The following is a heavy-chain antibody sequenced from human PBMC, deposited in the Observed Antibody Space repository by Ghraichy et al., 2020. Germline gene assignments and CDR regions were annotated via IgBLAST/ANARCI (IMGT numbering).Heavy chain of an antibody. CDR2: FYYTGIT. J-gene: IGHJ6*02. CDR1: GGSISGYH. CDR3: ARGSITYYYGLDV. V-gene: IGHV4-59*08. Sequence: SETLSLTCTVSGGSISGYHWTWIRQPPGKGLEWIGYFYYTGITNYNPSLKSRVTISVDTSKNQFSLKLSSVTAADTAVYYCARGSITYYYGLDVWGQGTTVTVSS. D-gene: IGHD1-14*01.